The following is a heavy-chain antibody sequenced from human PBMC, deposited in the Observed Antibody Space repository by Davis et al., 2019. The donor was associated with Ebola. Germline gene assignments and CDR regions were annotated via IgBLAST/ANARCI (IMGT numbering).Heavy chain of an antibody. CDR3: ARDDYGHSTY. Sequence: SVKVSCKASGYTLTRYSIHLVRLAPRQGLEWMLYINTANGYATYSQSFQGRFTITTDTSASTAYMELSSLTSADTGVYYCARDDYGHSTYWGQGTLVTVS. V-gene: IGHV1-3*04. CDR1: GYTLTRYS. CDR2: INTANGYA. D-gene: IGHD4-17*01. J-gene: IGHJ4*02.